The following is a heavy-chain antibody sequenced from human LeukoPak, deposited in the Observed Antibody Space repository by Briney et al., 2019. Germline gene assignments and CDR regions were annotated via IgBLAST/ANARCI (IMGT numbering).Heavy chain of an antibody. CDR1: GFTFSRHS. V-gene: IGHV3-21*01. J-gene: IGHJ4*02. D-gene: IGHD5-24*01. CDR2: ISSSSSYI. CDR3: ARALDGYNQDY. Sequence: GGSLRLSCAASGFTFSRHSMNWVRQAPGKGLEWVSSISSSSSYIYYAESVKGRFTISRDNAKNSLYLQLNRPRAEDTAVYYCARALDGYNQDYWGQGTLVTVSS.